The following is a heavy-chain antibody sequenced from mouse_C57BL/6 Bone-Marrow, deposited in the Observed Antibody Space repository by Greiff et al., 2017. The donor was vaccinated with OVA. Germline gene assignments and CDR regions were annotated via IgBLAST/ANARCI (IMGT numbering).Heavy chain of an antibody. J-gene: IGHJ3*01. CDR2: INPYNGGT. V-gene: IGHV1-19*01. D-gene: IGHD2-4*01. CDR3: ARDDYDWFAY. CDR1: GYTFTDYY. Sequence: EVKLQESGPVLVKPGASVKMSCKASGYTFTDYYMNWVKQSHGKSLEWIGVINPYNGGTSYNQKFKSKATLTVDKSSSTAYMELNRLTSEDSAVYYCARDDYDWFAYWGQGTLVTVSA.